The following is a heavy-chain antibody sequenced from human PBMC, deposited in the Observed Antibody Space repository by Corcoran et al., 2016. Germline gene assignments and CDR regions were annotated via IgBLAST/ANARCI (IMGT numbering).Heavy chain of an antibody. CDR1: GFTFSSCG. CDR3: ARDRTYYSDY. J-gene: IGHJ4*02. D-gene: IGHD2-21*01. V-gene: IGHV3-33*01. CDR2: IWYDGSNK. Sequence: QVQLVESGGGVVQPGRSLRLSCAASGFTFSSCGMHWVRQAPGKGLEWVAVIWYDGSNKYYADSVKGRFTISRDNSKNTVYLQMKSLRAEDTAVYYCARDRTYYSDYWGKGTLVTVSS.